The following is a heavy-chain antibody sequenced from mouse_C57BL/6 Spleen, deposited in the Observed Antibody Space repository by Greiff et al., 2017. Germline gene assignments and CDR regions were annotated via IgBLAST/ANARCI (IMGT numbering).Heavy chain of an antibody. Sequence: VQLQQSGPELVKPGASVTISCKASGYSFTDYNMNWVKQSNGKSLEWIGAINPNSGTTSYNQKFKGKAILTVDQSSSTAYMQLNSLTSADSAVXYYARRGYYGRGFAYWGQGTLVTVSA. CDR1: GYSFTDYN. J-gene: IGHJ3*01. CDR3: ARRGYYGRGFAY. CDR2: INPNSGTT. D-gene: IGHD1-1*01. V-gene: IGHV1-39*01.